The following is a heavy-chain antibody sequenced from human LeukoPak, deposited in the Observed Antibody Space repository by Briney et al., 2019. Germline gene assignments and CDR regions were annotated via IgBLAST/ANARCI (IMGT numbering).Heavy chain of an antibody. CDR1: GYTFTGYY. J-gene: IGHJ5*02. V-gene: IGHV1-2*02. CDR2: INPNSGGT. CDR3: ARGVSSGWYASP. Sequence: ASVKVSCKASGYTFTGYYMHWVRQAPGQGLEWMGWINPNSGGTSYAQKFQGRVTMTRDTSTSTVYMELSSLRSEDTAVYYCARGVSSGWYASPWGQGTLVTVSS. D-gene: IGHD6-19*01.